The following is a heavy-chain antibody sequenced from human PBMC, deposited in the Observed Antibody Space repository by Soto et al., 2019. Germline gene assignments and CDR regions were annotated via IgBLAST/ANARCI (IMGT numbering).Heavy chain of an antibody. CDR3: TRDHGYSVSWYYYGMDV. CDR1: GFTFGDYA. Sequence: GGSLRLSCTASGFTFGDYAMSWVRQAPGKGLEWVGFIRSKAYGGTTEYAASVKGRFTISRDDSKSIAYLQMNSLKTEGTAVYYCTRDHGYSVSWYYYGMDVWGQGTTVTVSS. CDR2: IRSKAYGGTT. V-gene: IGHV3-49*04. J-gene: IGHJ6*02. D-gene: IGHD6-13*01.